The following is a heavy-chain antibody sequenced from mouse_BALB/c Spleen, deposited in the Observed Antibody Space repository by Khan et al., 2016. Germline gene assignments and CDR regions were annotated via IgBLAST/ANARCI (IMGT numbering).Heavy chain of an antibody. CDR3: AIFYYGSNYYYYAMDY. CDR2: ISYDGNN. J-gene: IGHJ4*01. CDR1: GYSITSGYY. V-gene: IGHV3-6*02. D-gene: IGHD1-1*01. Sequence: EVQLQESGPGLVKPSQSLSLTCSVIGYSITSGYYWNWIRQFPGNKLEWLGYISYDGNNNYNPSLKHRISITRDTSKNQFFLKFNSVTTEDTATYYCAIFYYGSNYYYYAMDYWGQGTSVTVSS.